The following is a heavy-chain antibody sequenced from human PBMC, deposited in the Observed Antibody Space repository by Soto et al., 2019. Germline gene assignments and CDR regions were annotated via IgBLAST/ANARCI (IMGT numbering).Heavy chain of an antibody. CDR3: AKGHSTVTRDAFDI. J-gene: IGHJ3*02. Sequence: VQLLESGGDLVQPGGSLRLSCAAAGFTLNSYAMTWVRQAPGKGLEWVSAISGSGGSTYYADSVKGRFTISRDSSKNTLYLQMNTLRAEDTAVYFCAKGHSTVTRDAFDIWGQGTMVTVSS. CDR1: GFTLNSYA. D-gene: IGHD4-17*01. V-gene: IGHV3-23*01. CDR2: ISGSGGST.